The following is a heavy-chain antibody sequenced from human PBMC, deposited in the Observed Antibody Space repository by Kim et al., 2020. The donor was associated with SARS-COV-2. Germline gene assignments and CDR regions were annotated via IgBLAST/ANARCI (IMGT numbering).Heavy chain of an antibody. D-gene: IGHD3-16*01. V-gene: IGHV4-34*01. Sequence: SETLSLTCAGYGGSFSGYYWSWIRQPPGKGLEWIGEINHSGSTNYNSSLKSCVTISVDTSKNQFSLKLSSVTAADTAVYYCARVGLEGRFDYWGQGTLVTVSS. CDR2: INHSGST. CDR3: ARVGLEGRFDY. J-gene: IGHJ4*02. CDR1: GGSFSGYY.